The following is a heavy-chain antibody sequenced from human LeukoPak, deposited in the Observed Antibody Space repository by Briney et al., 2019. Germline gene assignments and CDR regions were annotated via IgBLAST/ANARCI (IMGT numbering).Heavy chain of an antibody. V-gene: IGHV1-18*04. CDR3: ATREWYFDY. Sequence: ASVKVSCKASGYTFTSYYMHWVRQAPGQGLEWMGWINTYNARTINAQTNYAQKFQGRVTLTTDTSTNAAYMELRSLRSDDTAIYYCATREWYFDYWGQGTLVTVSS. D-gene: IGHD3-3*01. CDR2: INTYNARTINAQT. J-gene: IGHJ4*02. CDR1: GYTFTSYY.